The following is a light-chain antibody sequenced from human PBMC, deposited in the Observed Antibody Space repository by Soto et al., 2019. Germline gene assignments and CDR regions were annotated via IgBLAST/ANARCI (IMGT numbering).Light chain of an antibody. V-gene: IGLV2-8*01. CDR3: SSYAAGSNFV. J-gene: IGLJ1*01. CDR2: EVS. Sequence: QSVLTQPPSASGSPGQSVTISCTGTSSDVGGYNYVSWYQQHPGKAPKLMIYEVSKRPSGVPDRFSGSKSDNTASLTVSGHQAEDEADYYGSSYAAGSNFVFGTGTKLTVL. CDR1: SSDVGGYNY.